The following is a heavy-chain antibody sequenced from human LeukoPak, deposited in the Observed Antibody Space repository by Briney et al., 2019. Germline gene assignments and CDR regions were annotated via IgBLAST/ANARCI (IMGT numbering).Heavy chain of an antibody. V-gene: IGHV4-59*01. CDR1: GGSISSYY. J-gene: IGHJ4*02. Sequence: PSETLSLTCTVSGGSISSYYWSWIRQPPGKRLEWIGYIYYSGSTNYNPSLKSRVTISVDTSKNQFSLKLSSVTAADAAVYFCAKAPVTSCRGAYCYPFDSWGQGTLVTVSS. CDR2: IYYSGST. CDR3: AKAPVTSCRGAYCYPFDS. D-gene: IGHD2-21*01.